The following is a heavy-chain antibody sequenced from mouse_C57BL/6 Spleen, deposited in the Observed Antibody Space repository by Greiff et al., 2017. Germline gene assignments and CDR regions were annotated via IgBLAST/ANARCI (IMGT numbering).Heavy chain of an antibody. V-gene: IGHV6-6*01. CDR3: TSTIVTPVDY. D-gene: IGHD2-5*01. Sequence: EVQRVESGGGLVQPGGSMKLSCAASGFTFSDAWMDWVRQSPEKGLEWVAEIRNKANNHATYYAESVKGRFTISRDDSKSSVYLQMNSLRAEDTGIYYCTSTIVTPVDYWGQGTTLTVSS. CDR2: IRNKANNHAT. CDR1: GFTFSDAW. J-gene: IGHJ2*01.